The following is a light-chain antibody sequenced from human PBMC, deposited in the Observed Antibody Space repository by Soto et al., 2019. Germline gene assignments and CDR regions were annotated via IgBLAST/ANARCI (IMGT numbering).Light chain of an antibody. CDR1: RSTSGW. J-gene: IGKJ5*01. Sequence: DVRVTQSPATLSASVGDRVTITCRASRSTSGWLAWYQQKPGKAPKLLIYDASSLESGVPSRFSGSGSGTDFTLTISSLQPEDFATYYCQQFNNYITFGQGTRLEVK. CDR2: DAS. V-gene: IGKV1-5*01. CDR3: QQFNNYIT.